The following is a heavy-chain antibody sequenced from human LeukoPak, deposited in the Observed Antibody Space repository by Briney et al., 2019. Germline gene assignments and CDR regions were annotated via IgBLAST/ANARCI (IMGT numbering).Heavy chain of an antibody. CDR2: IWYDGSNK. D-gene: IGHD2-2*01. Sequence: GRSLRLSCAASGFTFSSYGMHWVRQAPGKGLEWVAVIWYDGSNKYYADSVKGRFTISRDNSKNTLYLQMNSLRAEDTAVYYCARDRTDIVVVPAAPWFDPWGQGTLVTVSS. CDR1: GFTFSSYG. J-gene: IGHJ5*02. CDR3: ARDRTDIVVVPAAPWFDP. V-gene: IGHV3-33*01.